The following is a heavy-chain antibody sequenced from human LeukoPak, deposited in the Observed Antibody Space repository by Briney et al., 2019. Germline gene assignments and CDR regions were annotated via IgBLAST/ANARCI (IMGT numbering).Heavy chain of an antibody. D-gene: IGHD3-22*01. CDR3: ARGFYDSSGYPNCFDP. Sequence: SETLSLTCTVSGDSISSSYWSWIRQPPGKTLEWIGYIYYTGTTNYNPSLKSRVTMSIDTSKNQFSLNLNSVTAADTAVYYCARGFYDSSGYPNCFDPWGQGTLVTVSS. CDR1: GDSISSSY. V-gene: IGHV4-59*01. J-gene: IGHJ5*02. CDR2: IYYTGTT.